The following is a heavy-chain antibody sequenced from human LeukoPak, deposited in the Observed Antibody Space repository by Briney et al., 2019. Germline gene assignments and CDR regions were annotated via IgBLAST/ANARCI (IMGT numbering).Heavy chain of an antibody. D-gene: IGHD3-16*01. Sequence: GASVKVSCKASGYTFTGYYMHWVRQAPGQGLEWMGWINPNSGGTNYAQKFQGWVTMTRDTSTSTAYMELSRLRSDDTAVYYCARCMMKGRIGMDVWGQGTTVTVSS. CDR3: ARCMMKGRIGMDV. V-gene: IGHV1-2*04. J-gene: IGHJ6*02. CDR2: INPNSGGT. CDR1: GYTFTGYY.